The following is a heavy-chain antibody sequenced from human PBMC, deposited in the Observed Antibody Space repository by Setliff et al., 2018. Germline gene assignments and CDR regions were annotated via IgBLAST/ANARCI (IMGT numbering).Heavy chain of an antibody. Sequence: GGSLRLSCAASGFTFSDYYMNWIRQAPGKGLEWVSYISTSGNTVEYVDSVKGRFTISRDNAKNLLYLEMNSLRAEDTAAYYCARHHTNTWYSYFFDLWGQGSQVTVSS. V-gene: IGHV3-11*04. J-gene: IGHJ4*02. CDR1: GFTFSDYY. CDR3: ARHHTNTWYSYFFDL. D-gene: IGHD6-13*01. CDR2: ISTSGNTV.